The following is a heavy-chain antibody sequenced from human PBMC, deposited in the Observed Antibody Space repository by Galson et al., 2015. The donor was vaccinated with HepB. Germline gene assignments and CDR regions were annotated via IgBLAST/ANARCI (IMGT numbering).Heavy chain of an antibody. CDR2: VSSDDSDH. J-gene: IGHJ4*02. CDR1: GFTFNIYP. D-gene: IGHD1-7*01. Sequence: SLRLSCAASGFTFNIYPIHWVRQAPGRGLEWVATVSSDDSDHFYTDSVTGRFTISRANSKNSVSVRIDSLRPEDTAIYYCARSTGTTLGSFDYWGQGTLVTVSS. CDR3: ARSTGTTLGSFDY. V-gene: IGHV3-30*10.